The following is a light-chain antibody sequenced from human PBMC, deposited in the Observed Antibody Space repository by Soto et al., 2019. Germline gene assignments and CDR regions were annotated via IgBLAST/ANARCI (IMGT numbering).Light chain of an antibody. V-gene: IGKV1-27*01. CDR2: AAS. J-gene: IGKJ1*01. Sequence: DIPMTQSPSSLSASVGDRVTITCRASQGIIKYVAWYQQKPGKVPKLLIYAASTLQSGVPSRFSGSGSGTDITLTISSLQPEDVATYYCQKYNSAPWTFGQGTKVEIK. CDR3: QKYNSAPWT. CDR1: QGIIKY.